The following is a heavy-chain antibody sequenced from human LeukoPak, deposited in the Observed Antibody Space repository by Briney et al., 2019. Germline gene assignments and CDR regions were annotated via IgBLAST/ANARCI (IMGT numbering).Heavy chain of an antibody. Sequence: SETLSLTCTVSGGSISGSSYYWGWIRQPPGKGLEWIGEINHSGSTNYNPSLKSRVTISVDTSKNQFSLKLSSVTAADTAVYYCARGYCTNGVCRYFDYWGQGTLVTVSS. D-gene: IGHD2-8*01. J-gene: IGHJ4*02. CDR1: GGSISGSSYY. CDR2: INHSGST. V-gene: IGHV4-39*07. CDR3: ARGYCTNGVCRYFDY.